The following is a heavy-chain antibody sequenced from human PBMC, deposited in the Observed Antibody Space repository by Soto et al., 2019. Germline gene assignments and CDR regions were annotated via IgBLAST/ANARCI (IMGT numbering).Heavy chain of an antibody. CDR3: ARGTCVYNWFDP. CDR2: MNPNSGNT. CDR1: GYTFTSYD. Sequence: GASVKVSCKASGYTFTSYDINWVRQATGQGLEWMGWMNPNSGNTGYAQKFQGRVTMTRNTSISTAYMELSSLRSEDTAVYYCARGTCVYNWFDPWGQGTLVTVSS. J-gene: IGHJ5*02. V-gene: IGHV1-8*01.